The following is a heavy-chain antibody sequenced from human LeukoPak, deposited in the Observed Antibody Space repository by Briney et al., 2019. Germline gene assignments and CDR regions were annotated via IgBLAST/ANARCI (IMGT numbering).Heavy chain of an antibody. CDR2: INPNSGGT. CDR1: GYTFTGYY. Sequence: ASVKVSCKASGYTFTGYYMHWVRQAPGQGLEWMGWINPNSGGTNYAQKFQGTVTMTRDTSISTAYMELRRLRSDDTAVYYCARAHCGSCYPSAFDYWGQGTLVTVSS. J-gene: IGHJ4*02. CDR3: ARAHCGSCYPSAFDY. V-gene: IGHV1-2*02. D-gene: IGHD2-15*01.